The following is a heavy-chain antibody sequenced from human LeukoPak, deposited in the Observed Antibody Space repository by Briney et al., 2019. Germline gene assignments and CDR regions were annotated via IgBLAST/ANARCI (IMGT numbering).Heavy chain of an antibody. CDR2: IYYSGST. Sequence: SETLSLTCTVSGASLNSGGYYWNWIRQPPGQEPEWIGYIYYSGSTNYNRSLKSRVTISVDTSKNQSSLKLPSVTAADTAVYYCAREGWDLWGRGTLVTVSS. D-gene: IGHD2-15*01. CDR3: AREGWDL. J-gene: IGHJ2*01. V-gene: IGHV4-61*08. CDR1: GASLNSGGYY.